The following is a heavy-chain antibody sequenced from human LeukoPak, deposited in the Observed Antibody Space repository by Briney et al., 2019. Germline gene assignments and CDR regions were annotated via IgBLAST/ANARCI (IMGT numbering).Heavy chain of an antibody. D-gene: IGHD2-2*01. CDR2: IYPGDSDT. J-gene: IGHJ4*02. Sequence: GESLKISCQGSGYTFTSYWIGWVRQMPVKGLEWMGSIYPGDSDTKYSPSFQGQVTISADKSISTAYLQWSSLKASDTAMYYCARHQPHIVVVPAAVDYWGQGTLVTVSS. CDR3: ARHQPHIVVVPAAVDY. CDR1: GYTFTSYW. V-gene: IGHV5-51*01.